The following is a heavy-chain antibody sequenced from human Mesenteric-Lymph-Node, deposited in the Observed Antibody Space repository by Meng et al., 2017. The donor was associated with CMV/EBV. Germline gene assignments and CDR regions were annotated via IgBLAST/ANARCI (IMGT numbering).Heavy chain of an antibody. CDR1: GGSVSSGSFY. CDR2: MYYSGST. D-gene: IGHD3-16*01. Sequence: GSLRLSCTVSGGSVSSGSFYWTWIRQPPGKGLEWIGYMYYSGSTNYNPSLKSRVTISVDTSKNQFSLKLSSVTAADTAVYYCAREWGYYGLDVWGQGTTVTVSS. J-gene: IGHJ6*02. V-gene: IGHV4-61*01. CDR3: AREWGYYGLDV.